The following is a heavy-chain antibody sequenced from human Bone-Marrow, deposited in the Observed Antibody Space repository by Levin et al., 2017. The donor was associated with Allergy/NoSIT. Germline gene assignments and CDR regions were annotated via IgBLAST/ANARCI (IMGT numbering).Heavy chain of an antibody. Sequence: SVKVSCKASGGTFSSYTITWVRQAPGQGLEWMGGIIPLSGAAKYAQKFQGRVTITADKSTNTAYMQLSSLRSEDTAVYYCARDIVLVPATYYYYYYGLDVWGQGTTVTVSS. D-gene: IGHD2-2*01. V-gene: IGHV1-69*06. CDR3: ARDIVLVPATYYYYYYGLDV. CDR2: IIPLSGAA. CDR1: GGTFSSYT. J-gene: IGHJ6*02.